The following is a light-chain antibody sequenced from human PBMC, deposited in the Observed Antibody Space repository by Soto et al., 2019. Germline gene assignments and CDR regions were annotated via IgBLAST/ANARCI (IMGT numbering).Light chain of an antibody. V-gene: IGKV3-11*01. CDR3: QQYKDWPPIT. CDR2: DAS. Sequence: TVLTQTQGTLSSSPGERATLSCRASQSVSSYLAWYQQKPGQAPRLLIFDASNRATGTPARFSGSGSGTEFTLTISSLQSEDFAVYYCQQYKDWPPITFGQGTRLEN. CDR1: QSVSSY. J-gene: IGKJ5*01.